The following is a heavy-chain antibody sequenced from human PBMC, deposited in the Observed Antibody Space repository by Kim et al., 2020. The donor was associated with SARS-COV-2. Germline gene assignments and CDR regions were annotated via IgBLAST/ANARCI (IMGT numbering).Heavy chain of an antibody. V-gene: IGHV1-18*04. D-gene: IGHD6-19*01. CDR3: ARVEPRYSSGQGAY. J-gene: IGHJ4*02. CDR1: GYTFTSYG. CDR2: ISAYNGNT. Sequence: ASVKVSCKASGYTFTSYGISWVRQAPGQGLEWMGWISAYNGNTNYAQKLQGRVTMTTDTSTSTAYMELRSLGSDDTAVYYCARVEPRYSSGQGAYWGQGTLVTVSS.